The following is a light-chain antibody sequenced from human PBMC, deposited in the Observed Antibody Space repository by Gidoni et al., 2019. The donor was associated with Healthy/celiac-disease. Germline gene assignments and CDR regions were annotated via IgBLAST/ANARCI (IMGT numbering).Light chain of an antibody. V-gene: IGKV3-20*01. CDR1: QSVSSSY. CDR2: GAS. CDR3: QQYGSSPPFT. J-gene: IGKJ3*01. Sequence: EIVLTQSPGTLSLSPGERATLSCRASQSVSSSYLAWYQQKPGQAPRLHIYGASSRATGIPDRFSGSGSGTDFTLTISRLEPEDFAVYYCQQYGSSPPFTFGPGTKVDIK.